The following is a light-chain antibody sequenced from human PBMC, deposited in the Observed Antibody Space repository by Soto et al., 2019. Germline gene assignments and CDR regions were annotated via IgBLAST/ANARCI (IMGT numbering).Light chain of an antibody. V-gene: IGKV1-5*01. CDR1: QSISSW. CDR2: DAS. CDR3: QQYNSYSQT. Sequence: DIQMTQSPSTLFASGVDRVTITCRASQSISSWLAWYQQKPGKAPKLLIYDASSLESGVPSRFSGSGSGTEFTLTISSLQPDDFASYYRQQYNSYSQTFGQGTKVEIK. J-gene: IGKJ1*01.